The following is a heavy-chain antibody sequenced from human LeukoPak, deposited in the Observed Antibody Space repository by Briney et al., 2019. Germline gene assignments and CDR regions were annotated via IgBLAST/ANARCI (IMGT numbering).Heavy chain of an antibody. Sequence: SETLSLTCTVSGGSISSYYWSWIRQPPGKGLEWIGRIYTSGSTNYNPSLKSRVTISVDTSKNQFSLKLSSVTAADTAVYYCARSYCSSTSCYAFYYYYMDVWGKGTTVTISS. D-gene: IGHD2-2*01. J-gene: IGHJ6*03. CDR2: IYTSGST. CDR1: GGSISSYY. V-gene: IGHV4-4*08. CDR3: ARSYCSSTSCYAFYYYYMDV.